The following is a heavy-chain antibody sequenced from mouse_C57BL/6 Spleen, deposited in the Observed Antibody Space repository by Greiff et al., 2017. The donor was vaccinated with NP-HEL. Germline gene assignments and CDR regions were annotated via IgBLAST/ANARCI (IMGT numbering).Heavy chain of an antibody. CDR1: GYTFTDYE. CDR2: IDPETGGT. V-gene: IGHV1-15*01. J-gene: IGHJ3*01. D-gene: IGHD2-10*02. Sequence: QVQLQQSGAELVRPGASVTLSCKASGYTFTDYEMHWVKQTPVNGLEWIGAIDPETGGTAYNQKFKGKAILTANKSSSTAYMELRSLTSEDSAVYYCTREYGYSFAYWGQGTLVTVSA. CDR3: TREYGYSFAY.